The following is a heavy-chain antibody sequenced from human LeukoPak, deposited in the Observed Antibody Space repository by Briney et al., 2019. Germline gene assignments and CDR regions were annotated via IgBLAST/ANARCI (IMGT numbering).Heavy chain of an antibody. Sequence: PGGSLRLSCAASGFTFSSYAMSWVRQAPGKGLEWVSAISGSGGSTYYADSVKGRFTISRDNSKNTLYLQMNSLRVEDTAVYYCAKGRGTFGAIISDAFDVWGHGTMVIVSS. J-gene: IGHJ3*01. CDR3: AKGRGTFGAIISDAFDV. D-gene: IGHD3-3*01. V-gene: IGHV3-23*01. CDR1: GFTFSSYA. CDR2: ISGSGGST.